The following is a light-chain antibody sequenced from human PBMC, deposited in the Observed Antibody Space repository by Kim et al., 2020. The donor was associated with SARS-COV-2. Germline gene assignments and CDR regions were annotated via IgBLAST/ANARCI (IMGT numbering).Light chain of an antibody. J-gene: IGLJ3*02. CDR3: SALDSSLSRWV. CDR2: RNN. Sequence: QAGLTQPPSVSKGLRQTATLTCTGNSNNVGNQGAAWLQQHQGHPPKLLSYRNNNRPSGISERLSASRSGNTASLTITGLQPEDEADYYCSALDSSLSRWVFGGGTQLTVL. CDR1: SNNVGNQG. V-gene: IGLV10-54*01.